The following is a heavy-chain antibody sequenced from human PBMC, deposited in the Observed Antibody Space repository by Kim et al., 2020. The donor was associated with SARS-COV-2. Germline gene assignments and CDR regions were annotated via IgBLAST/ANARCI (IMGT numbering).Heavy chain of an antibody. J-gene: IGHJ4*02. CDR3: ARRAYSSGWRYFDF. CDR2: MSGDGSST. D-gene: IGHD6-19*01. CDR1: GFTLSSYW. V-gene: IGHV3-74*01. Sequence: TLSLTCAASGFTLSSYWMHWVRQAPGKGLVWVSRMSGDGSSTSYADSVKGRFTISRDNAKNALYLQMNSLRVEDTAVYYCARRAYSSGWRYFDFWGQG.